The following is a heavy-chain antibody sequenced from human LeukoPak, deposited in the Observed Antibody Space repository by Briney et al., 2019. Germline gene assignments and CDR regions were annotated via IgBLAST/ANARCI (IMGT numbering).Heavy chain of an antibody. CDR2: ISAYNGNT. D-gene: IGHD6-13*01. Sequence: ASVKVSCKASGYTFSSYDFSWVRQAPGQGLEWMGWISAYNGNTNYAQKLQGRVTMTTDTSTSTAYMELRGLRSDDTAVYYCARARSSAAGTRFDYWGQGTLVTVSS. CDR1: GYTFSSYD. CDR3: ARARSSAAGTRFDY. J-gene: IGHJ4*02. V-gene: IGHV1-18*01.